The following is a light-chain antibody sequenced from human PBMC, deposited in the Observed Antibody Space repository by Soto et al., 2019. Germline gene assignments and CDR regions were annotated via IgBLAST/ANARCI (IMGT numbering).Light chain of an antibody. Sequence: DIQMTQSPSSLSASVGDRITITCRASQPISIYLSWYQQKPGKAPNLLIYAASSLQSGVPSRFSGSGSGTDFTLTISGLQPEDCAMSYCQQSFSTPRTFGPGTTVDVK. V-gene: IGKV1-39*01. CDR2: AAS. CDR3: QQSFSTPRT. CDR1: QPISIY. J-gene: IGKJ3*01.